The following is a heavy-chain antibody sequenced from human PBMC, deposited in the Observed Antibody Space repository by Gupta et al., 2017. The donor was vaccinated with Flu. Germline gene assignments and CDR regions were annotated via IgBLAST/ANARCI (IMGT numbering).Heavy chain of an antibody. CDR3: ATFYTSHDRGYGMDV. V-gene: IGHV5-51*03. CDR2: IYPGDSDT. Sequence: EVQLVQSGAEVQKTGESLKISCKGSGYSFTSYWNGGVRQMPGKGLEWMGIIYPGDSDTRYSPSFQGQVTISADKSISTAYLQWSSLKASDTAMYYCATFYTSHDRGYGMDVWGQGTTVTVSS. J-gene: IGHJ6*02. D-gene: IGHD2-2*01. CDR1: GYSFTSYW.